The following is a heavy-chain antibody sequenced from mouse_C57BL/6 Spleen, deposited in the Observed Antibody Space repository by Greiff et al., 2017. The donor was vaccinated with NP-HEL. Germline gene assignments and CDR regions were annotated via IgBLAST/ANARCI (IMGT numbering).Heavy chain of an antibody. CDR2: INPSNGGT. D-gene: IGHD2-3*01. Sequence: QVQLQQPGTELVKPGASVKLSCKASGYTFTSYWMHWVKQRPGQGLEWIGNINPSNGGTNYNEKFKSKATLTVDKSSSTAYMQLSSLTSEDSAVYYCARGGLFYDVPHWAMDYWGQGTSVTVSS. J-gene: IGHJ4*01. V-gene: IGHV1-53*01. CDR1: GYTFTSYW. CDR3: ARGGLFYDVPHWAMDY.